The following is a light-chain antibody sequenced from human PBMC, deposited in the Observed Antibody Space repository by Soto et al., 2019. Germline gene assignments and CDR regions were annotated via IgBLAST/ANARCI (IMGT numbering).Light chain of an antibody. Sequence: EIVLTQSPATLSLSPGERATLSCRASQSVSSYLAWYQQKPGQAPRLLIYDASNRATGIPARFSGSGAGTDFTLTISCLEPEDFAVYYCQQRSNWPITFGQGTRREIK. V-gene: IGKV3-11*01. CDR3: QQRSNWPIT. CDR2: DAS. CDR1: QSVSSY. J-gene: IGKJ5*01.